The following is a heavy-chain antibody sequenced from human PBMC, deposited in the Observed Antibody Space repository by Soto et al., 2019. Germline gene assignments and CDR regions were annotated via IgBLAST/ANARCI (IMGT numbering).Heavy chain of an antibody. CDR1: GGYIGNDY. J-gene: IGHJ3*02. V-gene: IGHV4-59*01. CDR3: ARGIAGAASGRAFDI. Sequence: ETLSLTCTVSGGYIGNDYWSWIRQPPGKELEWIGYTYYSGSTNYSPSLKSRVTISVDTSKNQFSLRLSSVTSADTAVYYCARGIAGAASGRAFDIWGQGTMVTV. CDR2: TYYSGST. D-gene: IGHD1-26*01.